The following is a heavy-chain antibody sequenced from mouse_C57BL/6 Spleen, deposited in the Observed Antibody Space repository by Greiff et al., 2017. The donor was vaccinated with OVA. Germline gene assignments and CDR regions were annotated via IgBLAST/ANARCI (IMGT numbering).Heavy chain of an antibody. V-gene: IGHV5-17*01. CDR2: ISSGSSTI. J-gene: IGHJ2*01. CDR3: ATYYSNYGFDY. D-gene: IGHD2-5*01. CDR1: GFTFSDYG. Sequence: DVHLVESGGGLVKPGGSLKLSCAASGFTFSDYGMHWVRQAPEKGLEWVAYISSGSSTIYYADTVKGRFTISRDNAKNTLFLQMTSLRSEDTAMYYCATYYSNYGFDYWGQGTTLTVSS.